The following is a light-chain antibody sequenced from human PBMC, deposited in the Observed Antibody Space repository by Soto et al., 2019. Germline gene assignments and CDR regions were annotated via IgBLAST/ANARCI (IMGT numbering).Light chain of an antibody. V-gene: IGKV3-15*01. Sequence: EIVMTQSPATLSVSPGERATPSCRASQSVSSNLAWYQQKPGQAPRLLIYGASTRATGIPARFSGSGSGTECTLTISSLQSEDFAVYYCQQYNNWPPPLTFGGGTKVEIK. CDR2: GAS. CDR1: QSVSSN. J-gene: IGKJ4*01. CDR3: QQYNNWPPPLT.